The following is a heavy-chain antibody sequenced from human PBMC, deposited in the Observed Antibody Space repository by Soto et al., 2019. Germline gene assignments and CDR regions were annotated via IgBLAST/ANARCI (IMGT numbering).Heavy chain of an antibody. D-gene: IGHD3-10*01. Sequence: SETLSVTCTVSGGSISSYYWSWIRQPPGKGLEWIGYIYYSGSTNYNPSLKSRVTISVDTSKNQFSLKLSSVTAADTAVYYCARFNPGEWFGELSCFDYWGQGTLVTVSS. J-gene: IGHJ4*02. V-gene: IGHV4-59*01. CDR2: IYYSGST. CDR3: ARFNPGEWFGELSCFDY. CDR1: GGSISSYY.